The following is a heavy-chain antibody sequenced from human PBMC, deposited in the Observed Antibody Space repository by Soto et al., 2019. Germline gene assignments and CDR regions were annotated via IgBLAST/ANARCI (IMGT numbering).Heavy chain of an antibody. Sequence: SETLSLTCAVSGGSISSANWWTWVRQPPGKGLEWIGEIYHGGSTSYNPSLKSRVTLSLDKFKNHFSLNLTSVTAADTAVYYCARLSFSYGVDVWGQGTTVTVS. CDR1: GGSISSANW. V-gene: IGHV4-4*02. CDR2: IYHGGST. CDR3: ARLSFSYGVDV. J-gene: IGHJ6*02.